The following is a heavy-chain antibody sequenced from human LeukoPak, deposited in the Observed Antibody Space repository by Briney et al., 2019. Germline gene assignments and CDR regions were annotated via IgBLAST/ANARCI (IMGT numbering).Heavy chain of an antibody. V-gene: IGHV3-23*01. J-gene: IGHJ4*02. CDR2: ISASGGST. Sequence: GGPLRLFCAASGFTFSSYAMSWDRQPPGKGLEWVSIISASGGSTYYADSVKGRFTISRDKSRNYLQMNSLRGDDTAIYYCAKDVRVGEYYGSGSYFDYWGQGTLVTVSS. CDR3: AKDVRVGEYYGSGSYFDY. D-gene: IGHD3-10*01. CDR1: GFTFSSYA.